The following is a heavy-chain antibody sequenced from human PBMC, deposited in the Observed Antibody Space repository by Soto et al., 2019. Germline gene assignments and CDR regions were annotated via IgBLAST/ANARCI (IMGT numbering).Heavy chain of an antibody. CDR1: VVSISSSNW. CDR3: ARAKYYESSGYYYYSYYGMHV. Sequence: PSETLSLTCAVSVVSISSSNWWSWVRQPPGEGLEWIGEIYHSGSTNYNPSLKSRVTITVDKSKNQFSLKLSSVTAADTAVYYCARAKYYESSGYYYYSYYGMHVWGQGRKVTVS. CDR2: IYHSGST. J-gene: IGHJ6*02. V-gene: IGHV4-4*02. D-gene: IGHD3-22*01.